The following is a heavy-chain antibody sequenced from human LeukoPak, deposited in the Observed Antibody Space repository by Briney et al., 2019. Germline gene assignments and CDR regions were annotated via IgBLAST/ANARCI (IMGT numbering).Heavy chain of an antibody. CDR3: GYCSSTSCRRGAHYMDV. J-gene: IGHJ6*03. V-gene: IGHV3-11*04. D-gene: IGHD2-2*01. Sequence: GGSLRLSCAASGFTFSDYYMSWIRQAPGKGLEWVSYISSSGSTIYYADSVKGRFTISRDNAKNSLYLQMNSLRAEDTAVYYCGYCSSTSCRRGAHYMDVWGKGTTVTVSS. CDR1: GFTFSDYY. CDR2: ISSSGSTI.